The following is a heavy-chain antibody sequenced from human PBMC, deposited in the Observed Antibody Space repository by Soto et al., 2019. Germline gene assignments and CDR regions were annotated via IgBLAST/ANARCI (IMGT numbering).Heavy chain of an antibody. CDR1: GFPFSSYS. Sequence: GGSLRLSCAASGFPFSSYSMHLVRQAPGKGLECVSSISSSSSYIYYADSVKGRFTISRDNAKNALYLQMNSLRAEDTAVYYCARVGSITIFGVVIMDYYLDYWGQGPLVNVSS. J-gene: IGHJ4*02. V-gene: IGHV3-21*01. D-gene: IGHD3-3*01. CDR3: ARVGSITIFGVVIMDYYLDY. CDR2: ISSSSSYI.